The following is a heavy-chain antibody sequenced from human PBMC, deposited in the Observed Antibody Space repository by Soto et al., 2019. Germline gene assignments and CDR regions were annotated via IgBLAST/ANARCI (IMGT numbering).Heavy chain of an antibody. D-gene: IGHD5-18*01. CDR3: ARVKNSYGFSGYYYYGMDV. Sequence: GGSLRLSCAASGFTFSSCAMHWVRQAPGKGLEWVAVISYDGSNKYYADSVKGRFTISRDNSKNTLYLQMNSLRAEDTAVYYCARVKNSYGFSGYYYYGMDVWGQGTTVTVSS. J-gene: IGHJ6*02. CDR1: GFTFSSCA. CDR2: ISYDGSNK. V-gene: IGHV3-30-3*01.